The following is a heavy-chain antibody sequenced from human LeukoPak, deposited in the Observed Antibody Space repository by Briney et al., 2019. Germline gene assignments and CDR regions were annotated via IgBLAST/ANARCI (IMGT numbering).Heavy chain of an antibody. CDR2: ISSNGGST. CDR3: ARLGYCSGGSCYGDGDYYGMDV. V-gene: IGHV3-64*01. Sequence: PGGSLRLSCAASGFTFSSYAMNWVRQAPGKGLEYVSAISSNGGSTYYANSVKGRFTISRDNSKNTLYLQMGSLRAEDMAVYYCARLGYCSGGSCYGDGDYYGMDVWGQGTTVTVSS. D-gene: IGHD2-15*01. CDR1: GFTFSSYA. J-gene: IGHJ6*02.